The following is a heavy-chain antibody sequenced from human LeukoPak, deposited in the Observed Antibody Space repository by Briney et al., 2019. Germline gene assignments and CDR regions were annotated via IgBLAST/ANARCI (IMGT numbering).Heavy chain of an antibody. CDR2: IRSKAYGGTT. CDR3: TRSRGYGRFFNWFDP. CDR1: GFTFGDYA. D-gene: IGHD3-3*01. Sequence: PGRSLRLSCTASGFTFGDYAMSWFRQAPGKGLEWVGFIRSKAYGGTTEYAASVKGRFTISRDDSKSIAYLQMNSLNTEDTAVYYCTRSRGYGRFFNWFDPWGQGTLVTVSS. J-gene: IGHJ5*02. V-gene: IGHV3-49*03.